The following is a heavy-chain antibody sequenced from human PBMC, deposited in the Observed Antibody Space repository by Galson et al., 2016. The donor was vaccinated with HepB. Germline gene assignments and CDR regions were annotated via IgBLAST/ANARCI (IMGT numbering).Heavy chain of an antibody. CDR3: ARDLDGSTGWADAYDI. CDR1: GGSISNGGYY. Sequence: TLSLTCTVSGGSISNGGYYWSWIRQHPGKGLEWIGYIYYSGSTYYNPSLKSRVNISVDTSKDQFSLKLKSVTAADTAVYYCARDLDGSTGWADAYDIWGQGTLVTVSS. CDR2: IYYSGST. D-gene: IGHD1-14*01. J-gene: IGHJ3*02. V-gene: IGHV4-31*03.